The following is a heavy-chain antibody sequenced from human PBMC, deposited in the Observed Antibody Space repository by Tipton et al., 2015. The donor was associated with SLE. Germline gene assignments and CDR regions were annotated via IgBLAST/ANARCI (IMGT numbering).Heavy chain of an antibody. D-gene: IGHD6-13*01. CDR2: INSDGSST. CDR1: GFTFSSYW. V-gene: IGHV3-74*01. Sequence: SLRLSCAASGFTFSSYWMHWVRQAPGKGLVWVSRINSDGSSTSYADSVKGRFTISRDNAKNTLYLQMNSLRAEDTAVYYCARSGVQQLVTGEDAFDIWGQGTMVTVSS. CDR3: ARSGVQQLVTGEDAFDI. J-gene: IGHJ3*02.